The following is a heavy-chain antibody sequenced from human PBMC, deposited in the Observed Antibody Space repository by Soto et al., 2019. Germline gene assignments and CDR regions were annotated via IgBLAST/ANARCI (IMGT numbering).Heavy chain of an antibody. J-gene: IGHJ4*02. CDR1: GLTVSSYV. CDR3: AGLGYSEGYAY. CDR2: VIPLLGTV. D-gene: IGHD1-26*01. Sequence: QVQLVQSGPEVKQPGSSVKVSCRASGLTVSSYVIIWVRQAPGQGLEWMGGVIPLLGTVSYEQRFRGRVTITAEKATSTAYMEWHSLRSEDTAVYYCAGLGYSEGYAYWGQGTLVTVSS. V-gene: IGHV1-69*06.